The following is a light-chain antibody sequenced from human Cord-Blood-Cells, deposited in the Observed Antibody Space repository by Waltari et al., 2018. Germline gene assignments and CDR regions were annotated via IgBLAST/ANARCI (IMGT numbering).Light chain of an antibody. CDR1: SSNIGSNY. J-gene: IGLJ2*01. V-gene: IGLV1-47*01. Sequence: QSVLTQPPSASGTPGQRVTISCSGSSSNIGSNYVYWYQQLPGTAPKLLIYRNNRRPSGVPDRFSGSKSGTSASLAISGLRSEDEADYYCCSYTSSSTVVFGGGTKLTVL. CDR2: RNN. CDR3: CSYTSSSTVV.